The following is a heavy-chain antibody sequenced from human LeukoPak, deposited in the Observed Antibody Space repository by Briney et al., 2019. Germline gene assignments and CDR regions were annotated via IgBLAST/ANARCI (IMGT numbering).Heavy chain of an antibody. CDR1: GYTFTSYD. V-gene: IGHV1-8*01. CDR3: ARTPPNWGADY. CDR2: MSPNSGNP. D-gene: IGHD7-27*01. J-gene: IGHJ4*02. Sequence: ASVKVSCKASGYTFTSYDINWVRQATGQGLEWMGWMSPNSGNPGYAQKFQGRVTMTRDTSIGTAYLELSSLKSEDTAVYYCARTPPNWGADYWGQGTLVTVSS.